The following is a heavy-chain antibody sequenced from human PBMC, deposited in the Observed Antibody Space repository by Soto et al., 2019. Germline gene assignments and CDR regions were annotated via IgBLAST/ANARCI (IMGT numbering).Heavy chain of an antibody. D-gene: IGHD6-13*01. CDR1: GGTFSSYA. Sequence: VQLVQSGAEVKKPGSSVKVSCKASGGTFSSYAISWVRQAPGQGLEWMGGIIPIFGTANYAQKFQGRVTITADESTSTAYMELSSLRSEDTAVYYCARDKDRIAAAGTYYYYYGMDVWGQGTTVTVSS. V-gene: IGHV1-69*01. CDR3: ARDKDRIAAAGTYYYYYGMDV. CDR2: IIPIFGTA. J-gene: IGHJ6*02.